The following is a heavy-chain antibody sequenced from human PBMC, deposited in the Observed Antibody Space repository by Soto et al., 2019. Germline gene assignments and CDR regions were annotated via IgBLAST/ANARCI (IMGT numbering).Heavy chain of an antibody. J-gene: IGHJ6*02. CDR1: GFTFNNAW. V-gene: IGHV3-15*07. CDR3: TANYIMDV. Sequence: GGSLRLSCAASGFTFNNAWMNWVRQAPGKGPEWVGRMKSKTDGGTTDYAAPVKGRFTISRDDSKNTLYLQMNSLQIEDTAVYYCTANYIMDVWGQGTTVTVSS. CDR2: MKSKTDGGTT.